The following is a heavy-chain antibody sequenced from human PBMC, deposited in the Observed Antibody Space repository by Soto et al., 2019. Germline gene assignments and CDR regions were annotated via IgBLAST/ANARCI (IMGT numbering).Heavy chain of an antibody. CDR2: IHYSGRT. V-gene: IGHV4-30-4*01. Sequence: QVQLQESGPGLVKPSQTLSLTCSVSGGSISSGDYYWSWIRQPPGKGLEWIGYIHYSGRTYYNASLKSRITISADTSKNQFSLNLSSVTAADTAVYYCARDPIEVAANYYAAWGQGTLVTVSS. CDR3: ARDPIEVAANYYAA. D-gene: IGHD2-21*01. J-gene: IGHJ4*02. CDR1: GGSISSGDYY.